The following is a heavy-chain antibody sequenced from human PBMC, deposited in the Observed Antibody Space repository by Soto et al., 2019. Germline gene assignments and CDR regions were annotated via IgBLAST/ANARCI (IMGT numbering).Heavy chain of an antibody. Sequence: QVQLVQSGAEVKKPGSSVKVSCKASGGTFSSYAISWVRQAPGQGLEWMGGIIPIFGTANYAQKFQGRVTITADKSTSTAYMELSSLRSEDTAMYYCASTRSERGLRYFDWLLFDYWGQGTLVTVSS. CDR1: GGTFSSYA. CDR2: IIPIFGTA. CDR3: ASTRSERGLRYFDWLLFDY. J-gene: IGHJ4*02. D-gene: IGHD3-9*01. V-gene: IGHV1-69*06.